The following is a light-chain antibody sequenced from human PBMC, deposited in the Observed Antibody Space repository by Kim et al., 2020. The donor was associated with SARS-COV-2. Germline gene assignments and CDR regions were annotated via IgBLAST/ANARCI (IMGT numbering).Light chain of an antibody. CDR1: SLRRYY. J-gene: IGLJ2*01. V-gene: IGLV3-19*01. CDR2: GKN. Sequence: SSELTQDPAVSVALVQTVRITCQGDSLRRYYASWYQQKPGQAPVLVIYGKNNRPSGIPDRLSGSSSGNTASLTITGAQAEDEADYYCKSRDSRGKVVFGGGTKLTVL. CDR3: KSRDSRGKVV.